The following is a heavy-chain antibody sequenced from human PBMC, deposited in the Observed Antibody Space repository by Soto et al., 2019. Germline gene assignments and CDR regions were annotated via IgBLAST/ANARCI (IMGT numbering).Heavy chain of an antibody. CDR2: ISYDGSNK. J-gene: IGHJ4*02. V-gene: IGHV3-30*18. D-gene: IGHD6-13*01. Sequence: GSLRLSCAASGFTFSSYGMHWVRQAPGKGLEWVAVISYDGSNKYYADSVKGRFTISRDNSKNTLYLQMNSLRAEDTAVYYCAKDWSSWSDYWGQGTLVTVSS. CDR1: GFTFSSYG. CDR3: AKDWSSWSDY.